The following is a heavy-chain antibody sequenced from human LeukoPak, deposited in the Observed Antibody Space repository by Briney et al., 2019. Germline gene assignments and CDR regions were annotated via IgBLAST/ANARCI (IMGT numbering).Heavy chain of an antibody. J-gene: IGHJ4*02. CDR3: ARGGVATPFDY. CDR1: GGSISSGGYS. Sequence: SQTLSLTCAVSGGSISSGGYSWSWIRQPPGKGLEWIGYIYHCGSTYYNPSLKSRVTISVDRSKNQFSLKLSSVTAADTAVYYCARGGVATPFDYWGQGTLVTVSS. V-gene: IGHV4-30-2*01. D-gene: IGHD5-12*01. CDR2: IYHCGST.